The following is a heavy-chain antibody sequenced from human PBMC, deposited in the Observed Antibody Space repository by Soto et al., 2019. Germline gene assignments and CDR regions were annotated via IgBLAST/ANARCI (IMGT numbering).Heavy chain of an antibody. CDR3: ATRDGYYYYYGMDV. CDR2: IYHSGST. V-gene: IGHV4-4*02. CDR1: GGSISSSNW. Sequence: SETLSLTCAVSGGSISSSNWWSWVRQPPGKGLEWIGEIYHSGSTNYNPSLKSRVTISVDKSKNQFSLKLSSVTAADTAVHYCATRDGYYYYYGMDVWGQGTTVTVSS. J-gene: IGHJ6*02.